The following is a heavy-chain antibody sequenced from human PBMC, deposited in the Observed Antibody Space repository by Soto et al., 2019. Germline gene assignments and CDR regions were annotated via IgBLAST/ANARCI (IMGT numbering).Heavy chain of an antibody. Sequence: EVQLVESGGGLVKPGGSLRLSCAASGFSIKTYSMNWVRQAPGKGLEWVSAISSSGSHIYYADAVKGRFTISRDNANNAVFLQMNSLRAEDTAVYFCTRDEAASSSSWHDYGGQGTLVTVSS. CDR1: GFSIKTYS. D-gene: IGHD6-19*01. CDR3: TRDEAASSSSWHDY. J-gene: IGHJ4*02. CDR2: ISSSGSHI. V-gene: IGHV3-21*03.